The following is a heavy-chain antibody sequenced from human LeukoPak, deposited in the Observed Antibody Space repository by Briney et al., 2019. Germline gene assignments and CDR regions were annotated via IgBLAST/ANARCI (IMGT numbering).Heavy chain of an antibody. CDR2: IYHSGST. CDR1: GYSISSGYY. CDR3: ARPARGYYYGSGSYYRNAFDI. Sequence: SETLSLTCTVSGYSISSGYYWGWLRQPPGKGLEWIGSIYHSGSTYYNPSLKSQVTISVDTSKNQFSLKLTSVTAADTAVYYCARPARGYYYGSGSYYRNAFDIWGQGTMVTVSS. J-gene: IGHJ3*02. V-gene: IGHV4-38-2*02. D-gene: IGHD3-10*01.